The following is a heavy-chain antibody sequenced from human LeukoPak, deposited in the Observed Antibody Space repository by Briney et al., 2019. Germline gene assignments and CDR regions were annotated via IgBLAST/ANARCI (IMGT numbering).Heavy chain of an antibody. D-gene: IGHD4-17*01. Sequence: GASVKVSCKASRYTFTSYGISWVRQAPGQGLEWMGWISAYNGNTNYAQKLQGRVTMTTDTSTSTAYMELRSLRSDDTAVYYCARDWAYGDSGRGYFDYWGQGTLVTVSS. V-gene: IGHV1-18*01. J-gene: IGHJ4*02. CDR3: ARDWAYGDSGRGYFDY. CDR1: RYTFTSYG. CDR2: ISAYNGNT.